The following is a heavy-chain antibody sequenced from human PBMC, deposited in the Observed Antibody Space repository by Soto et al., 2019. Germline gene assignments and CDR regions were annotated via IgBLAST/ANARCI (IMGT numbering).Heavy chain of an antibody. CDR3: AKYLNAVTTDWYFDL. J-gene: IGHJ2*01. CDR1: GFSFSSYA. Sequence: LILSFSASGFSFSSYAMSWVRQAPGKGLEWVSAISGSGGSTYYADSLKGRFTISRDNSKNTLYLQMNSLRAEDTAVYYCAKYLNAVTTDWYFDLWGRGTLVTVSS. D-gene: IGHD4-17*01. CDR2: ISGSGGST. V-gene: IGHV3-23*01.